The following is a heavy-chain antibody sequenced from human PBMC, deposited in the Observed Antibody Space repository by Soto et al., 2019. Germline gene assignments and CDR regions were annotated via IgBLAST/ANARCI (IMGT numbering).Heavy chain of an antibody. CDR2: IYYSGST. V-gene: IGHV4-30-4*01. CDR3: ARVSENWNSVFFDY. Sequence: SETLSLTCTGSGGSISSGDYYWSWIRQPPGKGLEWIGYIYYSGSTYYNPSLKSRVTISVDTSKNQFSLKLSSVTAADTAVYYCARVSENWNSVFFDYWGQGTLVTVSS. D-gene: IGHD1-7*01. J-gene: IGHJ4*02. CDR1: GGSISSGDYY.